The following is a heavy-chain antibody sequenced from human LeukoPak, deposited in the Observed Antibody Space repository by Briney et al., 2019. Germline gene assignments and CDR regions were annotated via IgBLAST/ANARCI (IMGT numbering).Heavy chain of an antibody. Sequence: SGTLSLTCAVSGGSLSSSNWWSWVRQPPGKGLEWIGEIYHSGSTNYNPSLKSRVTISVDKSKNQFSLKLSSVTAADTAVYYCATAYCGGDCYSPNWFDPWGQGTLVTVSS. CDR3: ATAYCGGDCYSPNWFDP. CDR2: IYHSGST. V-gene: IGHV4-4*02. CDR1: GGSLSSSNW. J-gene: IGHJ5*02. D-gene: IGHD2-21*02.